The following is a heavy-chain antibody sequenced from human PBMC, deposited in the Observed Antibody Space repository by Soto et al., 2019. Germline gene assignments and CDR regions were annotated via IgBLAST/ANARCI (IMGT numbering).Heavy chain of an antibody. J-gene: IGHJ4*02. D-gene: IGHD3-16*01. CDR2: INGDGTDT. V-gene: IGHV3-74*03. CDR3: AREVGRGSGSYYLDY. CDR1: GFTFSMYW. Sequence: PGGSLRLSCAASGFTFSMYWMHWVRQAPGKGLLWVSRINGDGTDTTYADSVKGRFTISRDNAKNTVYLQMNGLRAADTAVYYCAREVGRGSGSYYLDYWGQETLVTVSS.